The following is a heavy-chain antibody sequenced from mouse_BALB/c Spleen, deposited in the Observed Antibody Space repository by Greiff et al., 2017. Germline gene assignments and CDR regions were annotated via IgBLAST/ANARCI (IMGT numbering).Heavy chain of an antibody. Sequence: QVQLQQSGAELAKPGASVKMSCKASGYTFTSYWMHWVKQRPGQGLEWIGYINPSTGYTEYNQKFKDKATLTADKSSSTAYMQLSSLTSEDSAVYYCTRGSSDVGAMDYWGQGTSVTVSS. CDR2: INPSTGYT. CDR3: TRGSSDVGAMDY. V-gene: IGHV1-7*01. J-gene: IGHJ4*01. CDR1: GYTFTSYW. D-gene: IGHD1-1*01.